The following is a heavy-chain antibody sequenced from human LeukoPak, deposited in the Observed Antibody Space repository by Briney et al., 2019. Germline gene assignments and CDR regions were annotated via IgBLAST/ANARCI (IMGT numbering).Heavy chain of an antibody. D-gene: IGHD7-27*01. CDR2: INPDGSIT. Sequence: AGSLRLSCAASGFTFSTSWMHWVRQVPGKGLVWVSRINPDGSITNYADSVKGRFTISRDNANIMLYLLMNSLRVDDTAVYYCVRALLGTSDYWGQGTLVTVSS. CDR3: VRALLGTSDY. V-gene: IGHV3-74*01. J-gene: IGHJ4*02. CDR1: GFTFSTSW.